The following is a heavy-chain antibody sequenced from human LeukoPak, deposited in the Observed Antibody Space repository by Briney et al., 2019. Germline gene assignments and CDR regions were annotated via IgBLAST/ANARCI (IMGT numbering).Heavy chain of an antibody. CDR1: GFTFSTYW. CDR2: ISTEGSST. J-gene: IGHJ4*02. D-gene: IGHD1-7*01. V-gene: IGHV3-74*01. CDR3: ARYNCNYDY. Sequence: GGSLRLSCEASGFTFSTYWMHWVRQAPGKGLVWVSRISTEGSSTVYADSVKGRFTISRDNAKNTLYMQMNRLRAEDTAVYYCARYNCNYDYCGQGTLVTVSS.